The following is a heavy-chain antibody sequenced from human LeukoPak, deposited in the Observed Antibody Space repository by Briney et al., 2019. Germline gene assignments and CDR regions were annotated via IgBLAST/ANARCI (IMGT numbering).Heavy chain of an antibody. CDR1: GFTVSNNY. J-gene: IGHJ6*02. CDR2: IYSGGST. D-gene: IGHD1-26*01. Sequence: GGSLRLSCAASGFTVSNNYMSWVRQAPGKGLEWVSVIYSGGSTYHADSVKGRFTISRDNSKNTLFLQMNSLRAADTAVYYCARDVVGATGDFYGMDVWGQGTTVTVSS. V-gene: IGHV3-66*01. CDR3: ARDVVGATGDFYGMDV.